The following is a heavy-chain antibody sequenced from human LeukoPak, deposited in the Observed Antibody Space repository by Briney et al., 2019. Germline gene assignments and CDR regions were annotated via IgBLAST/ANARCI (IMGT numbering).Heavy chain of an antibody. D-gene: IGHD6-19*01. CDR2: INPNSGGT. CDR3: ARVFGIAVAGCDY. V-gene: IGHV1-2*02. Sequence: ASVKASCKASGYTFTGYYMHWVRQAPGQGLEWMGWINPNSGGTNYAQKFQGRVTMTRDTSIRTAYMELSRLRSDDTAVYYCARVFGIAVAGCDYWGQGTLVTVSS. CDR1: GYTFTGYY. J-gene: IGHJ4*02.